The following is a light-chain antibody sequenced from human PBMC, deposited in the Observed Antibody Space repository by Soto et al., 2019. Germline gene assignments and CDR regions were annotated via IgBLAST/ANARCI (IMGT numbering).Light chain of an antibody. J-gene: IGKJ1*01. CDR1: QIVSSKY. CDR3: QQNDSSPSWT. Sequence: EIVLTQSPGTLSLSPGERATPSCRASQIVSSKYLAWYQQKPGQAPRLLIYGTSSRATGISDRFRGSGSGTDFTLTISRLEPEDFAVYYCQQNDSSPSWTFGQGTKVDIK. CDR2: GTS. V-gene: IGKV3-20*01.